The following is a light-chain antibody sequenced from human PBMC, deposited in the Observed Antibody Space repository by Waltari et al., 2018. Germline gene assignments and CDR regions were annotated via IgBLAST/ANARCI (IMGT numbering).Light chain of an antibody. V-gene: IGLV6-57*03. Sequence: NFMLTQPHSVSASPGRTVTISCTRSSGSIASNYVQWSQQRPGSAPTTVIYEDDQRPSGVPDRFSGSIDSSSNSASLTISGLKTEDEADYYCQSYHAGNPWVFGGGTRLTVV. J-gene: IGLJ3*02. CDR1: SGSIASNY. CDR2: EDD. CDR3: QSYHAGNPWV.